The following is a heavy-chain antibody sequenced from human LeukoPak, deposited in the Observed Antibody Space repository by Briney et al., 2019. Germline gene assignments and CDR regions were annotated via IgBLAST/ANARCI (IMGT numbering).Heavy chain of an antibody. CDR2: ITSSGSTS. D-gene: IGHD6-13*01. Sequence: GGSLRLSCAASGFTFSEYYMSWIRQAPGKGLEWVAYITSSGSTSYYSGSVRGRFTISKYNTRNSLFLQMNSLRGEDTAVYYCARGDSSPVFFDFWGQGTRVTVSS. CDR1: GFTFSEYY. CDR3: ARGDSSPVFFDF. J-gene: IGHJ4*02. V-gene: IGHV3-11*01.